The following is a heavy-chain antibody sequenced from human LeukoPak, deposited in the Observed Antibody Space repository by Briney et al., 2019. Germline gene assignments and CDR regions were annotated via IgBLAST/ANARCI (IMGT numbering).Heavy chain of an antibody. CDR2: INSDGSST. J-gene: IGHJ5*02. CDR1: GFTFSSYW. V-gene: IGHV3-74*01. Sequence: PGGSLRPSCAASGFTFSSYWMHWARQAPGKGLVWVSRINSDGSSTSYADSVKGRFTISRDNAKNTLYLQMNSLRAEDTAVYYCARDPHSSGWWEVLNWFDPWGQGTLVTVSS. CDR3: ARDPHSSGWWEVLNWFDP. D-gene: IGHD6-19*01.